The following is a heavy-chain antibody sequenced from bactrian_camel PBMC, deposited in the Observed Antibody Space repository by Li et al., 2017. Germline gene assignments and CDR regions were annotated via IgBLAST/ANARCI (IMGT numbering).Heavy chain of an antibody. V-gene: IGHV3S59*01. Sequence: VQLVESGGGSVQAGGSLKLACAFSGYTSTSGCMGWFRQVDGKEREGVAAIDKNGRPTYIASVKGRFTFSQDNAKNMMYLQMNMLQPEDTAVYYCAVEQGERIPCKLPPSYYWGQGTQVTVS. CDR3: AVEQGERIPCKLPPSYY. D-gene: IGHD1*01. CDR1: GYTSTSGC. CDR2: IDKNGRPT. J-gene: IGHJ4*01.